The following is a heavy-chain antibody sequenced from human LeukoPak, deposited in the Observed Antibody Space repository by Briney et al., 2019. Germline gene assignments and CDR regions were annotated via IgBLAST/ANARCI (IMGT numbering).Heavy chain of an antibody. CDR2: INPNSGGT. Sequence: ASVKVSCKASGYTFTGYYMHWVRQAPGQGLEWMGWINPNSGGTNYAQKFQGRVTMTRDTSISTAYMELGRLRSDDTAVYYCARDRYLLRRRIRSGWFDPWGQGTLVTVSS. D-gene: IGHD6-19*01. CDR1: GYTFTGYY. V-gene: IGHV1-2*02. CDR3: ARDRYLLRRRIRSGWFDP. J-gene: IGHJ5*02.